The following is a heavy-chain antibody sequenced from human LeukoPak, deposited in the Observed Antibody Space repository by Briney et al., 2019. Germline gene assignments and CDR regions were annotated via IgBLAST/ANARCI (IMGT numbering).Heavy chain of an antibody. Sequence: PGGSLRLSCAGSRFTFSNCAMSWVRQAPEKGLEWVSGISGSGSSTYYADSVKGRFTISRDNAKSTLYLQMNSLRAEDTAVYYCGRDIVIGSGTYLDWGQGTLVTVSS. CDR3: GRDIVIGSGTYLD. V-gene: IGHV3-23*01. CDR1: RFTFSNCA. J-gene: IGHJ4*02. CDR2: ISGSGSST. D-gene: IGHD3-10*01.